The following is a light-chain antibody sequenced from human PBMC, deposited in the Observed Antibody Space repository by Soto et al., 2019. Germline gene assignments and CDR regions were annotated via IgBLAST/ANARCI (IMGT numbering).Light chain of an antibody. V-gene: IGLV1-40*01. CDR3: QSWDSSLSVV. J-gene: IGLJ2*01. CDR2: GNT. Sequence: QSVLTQPPSVSGAPGQRVTISCTGSSSNIGAGYGVHWYQQLPGTAPKLLIFGNTNRPSGVPDRFSGSKSGASGSLAITGLQEEDEADYYCQSWDSSLSVVFGGGTKVTVL. CDR1: SSNIGAGYG.